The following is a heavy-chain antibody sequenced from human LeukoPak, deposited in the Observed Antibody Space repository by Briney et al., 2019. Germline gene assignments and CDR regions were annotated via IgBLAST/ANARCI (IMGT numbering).Heavy chain of an antibody. D-gene: IGHD3-22*01. CDR1: GFTFSSYA. V-gene: IGHV3-23*01. CDR3: ARIVVPDYYDSSGYHYYDY. J-gene: IGHJ4*02. CDR2: ISGSGGST. Sequence: GGSLRLSCAASGFTFSSYAMSWVRQAPGKGLEWVSAISGSGGSTYYADSVKGRFTISRDNAKNTLYLQMNSLRAEDTAVYYCARIVVPDYYDSSGYHYYDYWGQGTLVTVSS.